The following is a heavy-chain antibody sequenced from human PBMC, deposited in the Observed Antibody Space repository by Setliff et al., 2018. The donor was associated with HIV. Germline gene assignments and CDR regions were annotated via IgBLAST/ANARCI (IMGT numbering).Heavy chain of an antibody. CDR3: ARDPRPKFWSGNSPFDY. CDR1: GFSISSDG. Sequence: PSETLSLTCTLSGFSISSDGFYWNWVRRAPGKGLEWVSSISSISTYIYYADSVKGRFTISRDNAKNSLYLQMNSLRAEDTAVYYCARDPRPKFWSGNSPFDYWGQGTLVTVSS. D-gene: IGHD3-3*01. V-gene: IGHV3-21*01. J-gene: IGHJ4*02. CDR2: ISSISTYI.